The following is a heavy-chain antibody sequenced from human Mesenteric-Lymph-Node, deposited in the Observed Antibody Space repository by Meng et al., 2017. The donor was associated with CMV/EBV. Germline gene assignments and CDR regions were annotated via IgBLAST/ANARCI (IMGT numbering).Heavy chain of an antibody. CDR1: GGSFSGYY. CDR2: INHIVTT. D-gene: IGHD2-2*02. V-gene: IGHV4-34*01. Sequence: SETLSLTCAVYGGSFSGYYWSWIRQPPGKGLEWIGEINHIVTTNHNPSLKSRVTISVDTSKNQFSLKLSSVTAADTAVYYCANSRGLGYCTISSCYSFDYWGQGTLVTVSS. J-gene: IGHJ4*02. CDR3: ANSRGLGYCTISSCYSFDY.